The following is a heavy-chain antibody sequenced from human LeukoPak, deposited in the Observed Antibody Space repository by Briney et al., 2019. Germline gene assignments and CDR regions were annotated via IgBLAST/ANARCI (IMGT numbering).Heavy chain of an antibody. V-gene: IGHV3-23*01. CDR2: ISGSGGST. J-gene: IGHJ4*02. CDR3: AKTSADSRGYFDY. Sequence: QPGGSLRLSCAASGFTFNSYAMSWVRQAPGKGLEWVTAISGSGGSTYYADSVKGRFTISRDNSKNTLYLQMNSLRAKVTAVYYCAKTSADSRGYFDYWGQGTLVTVSS. D-gene: IGHD4-11*01. CDR1: GFTFNSYA.